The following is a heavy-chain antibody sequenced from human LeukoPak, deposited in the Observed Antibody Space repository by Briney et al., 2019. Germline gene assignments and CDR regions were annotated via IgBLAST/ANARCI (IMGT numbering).Heavy chain of an antibody. D-gene: IGHD1-26*01. V-gene: IGHV3-30*02. CDR3: AKDPSIVEPTPSGR. CDR2: IRYDGTKK. Sequence: GGSLRLSCAASGFTFSRYSMKWVRQAPGKGVEGVAFIRYDGTKKYYVDSVKGRFTISRDNAKNTVYMKMNSLRAEDTAVYYCAKDPSIVEPTPSGRGGQGTLVTVSS. CDR1: GFTFSRYS. J-gene: IGHJ4*02.